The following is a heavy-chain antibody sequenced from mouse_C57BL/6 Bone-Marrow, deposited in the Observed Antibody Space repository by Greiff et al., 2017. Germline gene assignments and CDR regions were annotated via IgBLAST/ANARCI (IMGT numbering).Heavy chain of an antibody. V-gene: IGHV10-3*01. D-gene: IGHD1-1*01. CDR3: VRDVTTVVARYFDV. Sequence: EVQLVESGGGLVQPKGSLKLSCAASGFTFNTYAMHWVRQAPGKGLEWVARIRSKSSNYATYYADSVKDRFTISRDDSQSMLYLQMNNLKTEDTAMYYCVRDVTTVVARYFDVWGTGTTVTVSS. J-gene: IGHJ1*03. CDR1: GFTFNTYA. CDR2: IRSKSSNYAT.